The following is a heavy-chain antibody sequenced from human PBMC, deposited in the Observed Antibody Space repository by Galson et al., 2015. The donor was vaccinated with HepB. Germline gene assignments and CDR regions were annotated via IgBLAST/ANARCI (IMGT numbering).Heavy chain of an antibody. Sequence: SLRLSCAASGFTFSSYEMNWVRQAPGKGLEWVSYISSSGSTIYYADSVKGRFTISRDNAKNSLYLQMNSLRAEDTAVYYCARPLTGDYSNYYGKSTSWFYYYGMDVWGQGTTVTVSS. V-gene: IGHV3-48*03. J-gene: IGHJ6*02. CDR3: ARPLTGDYSNYYGKSTSWFYYYGMDV. CDR1: GFTFSSYE. CDR2: ISSSGSTI. D-gene: IGHD4-11*01.